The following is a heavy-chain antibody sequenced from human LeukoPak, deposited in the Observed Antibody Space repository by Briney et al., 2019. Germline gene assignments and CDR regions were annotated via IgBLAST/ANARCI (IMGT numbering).Heavy chain of an antibody. V-gene: IGHV3-21*01. D-gene: IGHD4-23*01. CDR2: ISSSSSYI. CDR3: ARVNGGPHAFDI. J-gene: IGHJ3*02. Sequence: GGSLRLSCAASGFTFSSYSMNWVRQAPGKGLEWVSSISSSSSYIYYADSVKGRFTISRDNAKNSLYLQMNSLRAEDTAVYYCARVNGGPHAFDIWGQGTMVTVSS. CDR1: GFTFSSYS.